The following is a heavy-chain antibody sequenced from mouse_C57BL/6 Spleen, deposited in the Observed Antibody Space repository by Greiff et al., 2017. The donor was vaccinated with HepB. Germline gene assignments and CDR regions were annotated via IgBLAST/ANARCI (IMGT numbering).Heavy chain of an antibody. V-gene: IGHV2-6*03. J-gene: IGHJ4*01. CDR2: IWSDGST. Sequence: VHLVESGPGLVAPSQSLSITCTVSGFSLTSYGVHWVRQPPGKGLEWLVVIWSDGSTTYNSALKSRLSISKDNSKSQVFLKMNSLQTDDTAMYYCAITYYGNFYAMDYWGQGTSVTVSS. CDR3: AITYYGNFYAMDY. CDR1: GFSLTSYG. D-gene: IGHD2-10*01.